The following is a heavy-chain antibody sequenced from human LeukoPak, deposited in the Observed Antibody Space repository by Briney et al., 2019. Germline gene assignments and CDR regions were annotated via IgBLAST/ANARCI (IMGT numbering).Heavy chain of an antibody. J-gene: IGHJ1*01. CDR1: GFTFSSYA. CDR2: ISGSGGST. V-gene: IGHV3-23*01. Sequence: GGSLRLSCAASGFTFSSYAMSWVRQAPGKVLEWVSAISGSGGSTYYADSVKGRVTISRDNSKTTLYLQMNSLRAEDTAVYYCAKDLPSGYYDSSGYTVFQHWGQGTLVTVSS. D-gene: IGHD3-22*01. CDR3: AKDLPSGYYDSSGYTVFQH.